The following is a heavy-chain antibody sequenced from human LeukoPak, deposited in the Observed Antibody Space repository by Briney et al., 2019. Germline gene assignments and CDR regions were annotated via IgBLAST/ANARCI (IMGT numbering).Heavy chain of an antibody. Sequence: GGSLRLSCAASGFTFSSYAMSWVRQAPGKGLEWVSAISGSGGSTYYADSVKGRFTISRDNSKNTLYLQMNSLRAEDTAVYYCAKGAIPRETYYDILTGYYQEIDYWGQGTLVTVSS. CDR3: AKGAIPRETYYDILTGYYQEIDY. CDR1: GFTFSSYA. CDR2: ISGSGGST. J-gene: IGHJ4*02. D-gene: IGHD3-9*01. V-gene: IGHV3-23*01.